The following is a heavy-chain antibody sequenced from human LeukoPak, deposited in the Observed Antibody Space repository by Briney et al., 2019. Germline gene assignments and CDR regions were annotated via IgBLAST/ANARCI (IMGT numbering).Heavy chain of an antibody. V-gene: IGHV4-59*01. CDR3: ARGAGWYEY. D-gene: IGHD6-19*01. J-gene: IGHJ4*02. Sequence: SSETLFLTCTVSGDSISSYYWTWIRQPPGKGLEWIGYVHYSGSTQYNPSLKSRVTISVDTSKNQFSLKLNSVTAADTAVYYCARGAGWYEYWGQGALVTVSS. CDR2: VHYSGST. CDR1: GDSISSYY.